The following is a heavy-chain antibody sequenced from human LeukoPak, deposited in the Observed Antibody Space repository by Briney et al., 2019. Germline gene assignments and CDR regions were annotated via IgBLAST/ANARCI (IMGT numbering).Heavy chain of an antibody. Sequence: ASVKVSCKASGYTFTSYGISWVRQAPGQGLEWMGWISAYNGNTNYAQKLQGRVTMTTDTSTSTAYMELRSLRSDDTAVYYCAKDHHEDWYSSGWYGDYWGQGTLVTVSS. CDR2: ISAYNGNT. V-gene: IGHV1-18*01. CDR1: GYTFTSYG. J-gene: IGHJ4*02. CDR3: AKDHHEDWYSSGWYGDY. D-gene: IGHD6-19*01.